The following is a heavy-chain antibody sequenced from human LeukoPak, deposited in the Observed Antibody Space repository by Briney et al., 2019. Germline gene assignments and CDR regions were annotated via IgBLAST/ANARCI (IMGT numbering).Heavy chain of an antibody. J-gene: IGHJ3*02. D-gene: IGHD6-25*01. CDR1: GYTFTAYH. CDR3: ARSPRLSDAFDI. CDR2: INANSGGT. V-gene: IGHV1-2*02. Sequence: ASVKVSCKASGYTFTAYHMHWVRQAPGQGLEWMGWINANSGGTNYAQKFQGRVTMTRDTSISTAYMELSRLTSDDTAVCYCARSPRLSDAFDIWGQGTMVTVSS.